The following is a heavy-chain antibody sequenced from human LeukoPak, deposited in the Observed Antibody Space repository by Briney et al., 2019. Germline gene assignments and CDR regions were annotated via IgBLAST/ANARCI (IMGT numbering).Heavy chain of an antibody. D-gene: IGHD2-15*01. CDR3: ARGAPAATLDY. CDR2: ISYDGSNK. CDR1: GFTFSSYG. J-gene: IGHJ4*02. V-gene: IGHV3-30*03. Sequence: GGSLRLSCAASGFTFSSYGMHWVRQAPGKGLEWVAVISYDGSNKYYADSVKGRFTISRDNSKNTLYLQMNSLRAEDTAVYYCARGAPAATLDYGGQGTLVTVP.